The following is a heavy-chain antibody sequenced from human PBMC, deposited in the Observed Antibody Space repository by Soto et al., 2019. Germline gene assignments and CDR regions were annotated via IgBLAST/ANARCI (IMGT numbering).Heavy chain of an antibody. V-gene: IGHV1-18*01. CDR1: GYTFTSYG. CDR3: ARDRYSSSSTPNWFDP. J-gene: IGHJ5*02. CDR2: ISAYNGNT. D-gene: IGHD6-6*01. Sequence: ASVKVSCKASGYTFTSYGISWVRQAPGQGLEWMGWISAYNGNTNYAQKLQGRVTMTTDTSTSTAYMELRSLRSDDTAVYYCARDRYSSSSTPNWFDPWGQGTLVTVSS.